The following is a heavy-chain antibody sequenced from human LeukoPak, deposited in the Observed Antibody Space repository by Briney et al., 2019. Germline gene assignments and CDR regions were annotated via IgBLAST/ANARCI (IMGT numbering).Heavy chain of an antibody. CDR2: ISFDGSNK. CDR3: AKDMGRDFWSGYSAPDY. J-gene: IGHJ4*01. CDR1: XFTFSRYG. D-gene: IGHD3-3*01. V-gene: IGHV3-30*18. Sequence: SLRLSCAXXXFTFSRYGMYWVRQAPGKGLEWVTVISFDGSNKFYGDSVKGRFTISRDNSKNTLYLQMNSLRAEDTAVYYCAKDMGRDFWSGYSAPDYWGHGTLVTVSS.